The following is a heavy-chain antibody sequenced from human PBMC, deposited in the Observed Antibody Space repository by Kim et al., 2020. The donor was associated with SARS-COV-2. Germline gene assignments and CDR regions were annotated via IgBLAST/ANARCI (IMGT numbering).Heavy chain of an antibody. CDR2: IYPGDSDT. V-gene: IGHV5-51*01. D-gene: IGHD3-10*01. J-gene: IGHJ5*02. CDR1: GYSFSHYW. CDR3: ARQDLSGSFFGNS. Sequence: GESLKISCKGSGYSFSHYWIGWVRQMPGKGLEFMGIIYPGDSDTRYSPSFVGQVTISADKSLSTAYLQWDSLKASDTAIYYCARQDLSGSFFGNSWGQGTLVTVSS.